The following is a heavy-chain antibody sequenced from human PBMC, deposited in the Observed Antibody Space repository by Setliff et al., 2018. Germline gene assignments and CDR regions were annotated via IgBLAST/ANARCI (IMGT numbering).Heavy chain of an antibody. CDR3: ARTGTYRYFDY. CDR2: IHYRGTT. Sequence: SETLSLTCTVSGASISSDTYYWAWIRQPPGKGLEWIGRIHYRGTTYSNASLASRLTISVDTAKNQFSLKLTSVTAADTAVYYCARTGTYRYFDYWGQGTRVTVSS. V-gene: IGHV4-39*01. J-gene: IGHJ4*02. CDR1: GASISSDTYY. D-gene: IGHD1-1*01.